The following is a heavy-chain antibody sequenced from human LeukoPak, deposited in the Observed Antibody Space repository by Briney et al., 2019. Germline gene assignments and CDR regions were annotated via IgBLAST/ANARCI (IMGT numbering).Heavy chain of an antibody. D-gene: IGHD5-18*01. CDR3: AGLAKDLKRTAMVIGDDYYGIDV. Sequence: PSETLSLTCIVSGASIRSHFWSWIRRPPGKALEWIGYMYNSGRTNYNPSLKSRVTISVDTSKNQSSLKLSSVTAADTAVYYCAGLAKDLKRTAMVIGDDYYGIDVWGQRTTVTVSS. CDR1: GASIRSHF. J-gene: IGHJ6*02. CDR2: MYNSGRT. V-gene: IGHV4-59*08.